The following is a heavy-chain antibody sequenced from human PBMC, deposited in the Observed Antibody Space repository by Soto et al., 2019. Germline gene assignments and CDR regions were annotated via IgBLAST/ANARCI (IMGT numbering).Heavy chain of an antibody. Sequence: QVQLVESGGGVVQPGRSLRLSCAASGFTFSSYGMHWSARAQARGRGGGPVISYDGSNKYYADSVKGRFTISRDNSKNTLYLQMNSLRAEDTAVYYCAKGTYNWNDYGMDVWGQGTTVTVSS. CDR1: GFTFSSYG. CDR2: ISYDGSNK. V-gene: IGHV3-30*18. CDR3: AKGTYNWNDYGMDV. J-gene: IGHJ6*02. D-gene: IGHD1-20*01.